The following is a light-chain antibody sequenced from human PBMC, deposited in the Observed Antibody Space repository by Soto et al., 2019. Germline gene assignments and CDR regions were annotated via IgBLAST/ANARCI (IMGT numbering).Light chain of an antibody. CDR3: QQRSTWPT. CDR2: DTF. V-gene: IGKV3-11*01. J-gene: IGKJ1*01. CDR1: QSVSNR. Sequence: EIVLTPSPATLSLSPVARANLSCRASQSVSNRLAWYQQKPGQAPRLLVYDTFNRATGIPTRFSGSVSGPDFSLTISGLEPEDSAVYYCQQRSTWPTFGQGTKVDIK.